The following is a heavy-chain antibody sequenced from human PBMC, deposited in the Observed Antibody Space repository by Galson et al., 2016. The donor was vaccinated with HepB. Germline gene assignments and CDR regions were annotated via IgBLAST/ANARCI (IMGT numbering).Heavy chain of an antibody. CDR1: GFTFDDYG. CDR2: LNWNGGST. V-gene: IGHV3-20*04. J-gene: IGHJ4*02. D-gene: IGHD3-16*02. Sequence: LRLSCAASGFTFDDYGMNWVRQAPGKGLEWVSGLNWNGGSTAYADSVKGRFTISRDNAKNSLYLQMNSLGAEDTALYYCARGNYVWGNYRYTLDYWGQGTLVTVFS. CDR3: ARGNYVWGNYRYTLDY.